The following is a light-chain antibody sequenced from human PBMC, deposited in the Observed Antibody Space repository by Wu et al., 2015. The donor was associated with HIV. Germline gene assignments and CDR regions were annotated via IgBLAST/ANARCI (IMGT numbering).Light chain of an antibody. Sequence: DIQMTQSPSSLSASVGDTVTLTCRASQVIANYLAWYQQRPGRAPKLLIYGASTLQSGVPSRFSGSGSGTEFTLTISSLQPEDVATYFCQRYNSAPPTFGGGTKVQTK. V-gene: IGKV1-27*01. CDR2: GAS. CDR1: QVIANY. J-gene: IGKJ4*01. CDR3: QRYNSAPPT.